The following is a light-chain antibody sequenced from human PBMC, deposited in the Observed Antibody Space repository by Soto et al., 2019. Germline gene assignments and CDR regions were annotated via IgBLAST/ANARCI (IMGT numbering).Light chain of an antibody. CDR1: QGIRND. Sequence: AIPMTHSPSSLSASLLYRFTINYRSSQGIRNDLGWYQQKPGKAPKLLIYAASSLQSGVPSRFSGSGSGTDFTLTISSLQPEDFATYYCQQLNSYPLTFGGGTKVDIK. V-gene: IGKV1-6*01. CDR3: QQLNSYPLT. CDR2: AAS. J-gene: IGKJ4*01.